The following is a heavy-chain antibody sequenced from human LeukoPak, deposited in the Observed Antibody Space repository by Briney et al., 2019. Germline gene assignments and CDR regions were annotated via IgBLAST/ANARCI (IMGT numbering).Heavy chain of an antibody. CDR1: GGTFSSYA. CDR3: ARGYGQVKGVVTVMDV. CDR2: IIPILGIA. V-gene: IGHV1-69*04. J-gene: IGHJ6*02. Sequence: SVKVSCKASGGTFSSYAISWVRQAPGQGLEWMGRIIPILGIANYAQKFQGRVTITADKSTSTAYMELSSLRSEDTAVYYCARGYGQVKGVVTVMDVWGQGTTVTVPS. D-gene: IGHD2-21*02.